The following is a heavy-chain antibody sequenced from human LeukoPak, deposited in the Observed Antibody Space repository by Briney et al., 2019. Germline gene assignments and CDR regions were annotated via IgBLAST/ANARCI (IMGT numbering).Heavy chain of an antibody. D-gene: IGHD3-10*01. V-gene: IGHV4-59*12. J-gene: IGHJ6*02. CDR1: GGSISSYY. Sequence: PSETLSLTCTVSGGSISSYYWNWIRQPPGKGLEWIGYIYYSGSTYYNPSLKSRVTISVDTSKNQFSLKLSSVTAADTAVYYCARDYYGSGSYFYYYYGMDVWGQGTTVTVSS. CDR2: IYYSGST. CDR3: ARDYYGSGSYFYYYYGMDV.